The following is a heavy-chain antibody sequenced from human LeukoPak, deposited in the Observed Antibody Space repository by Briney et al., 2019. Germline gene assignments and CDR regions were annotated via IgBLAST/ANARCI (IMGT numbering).Heavy chain of an antibody. CDR2: ISGSGVST. Sequence: GGSLRLSCAASGFTFSSYAMSWVRQAPGKGLEWVSAISGSGVSTYYADSVKGRFTISRDNSKNTLYLQMNSLRVEDTAVYYCAKVSEAWGFDYWGQGTLVTVSS. J-gene: IGHJ4*02. CDR3: AKVSEAWGFDY. D-gene: IGHD7-27*01. CDR1: GFTFSSYA. V-gene: IGHV3-23*01.